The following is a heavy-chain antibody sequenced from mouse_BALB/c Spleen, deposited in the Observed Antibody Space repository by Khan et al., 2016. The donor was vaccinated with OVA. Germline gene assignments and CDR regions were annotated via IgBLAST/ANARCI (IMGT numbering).Heavy chain of an antibody. CDR3: ARRNYFGYTFAY. Sequence: QVQLKESGAELARPGASVKLSCKASGYTFTDFYINWVKQRTGQGLEWIGEISPGSGDTYYNEKFKGKATQTADKSSSTAYMQLSSLTSEASAVYFCARRNYFGYTFAYWGQGTLVTVSA. CDR2: ISPGSGDT. J-gene: IGHJ3*01. D-gene: IGHD1-2*01. CDR1: GYTFTDFY. V-gene: IGHV1-77*01.